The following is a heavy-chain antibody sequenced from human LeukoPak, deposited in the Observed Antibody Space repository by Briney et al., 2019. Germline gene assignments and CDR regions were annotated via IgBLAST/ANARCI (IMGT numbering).Heavy chain of an antibody. Sequence: GGSLRLSCAASGFTFSSYSMNWVRQAPGKGLEWVSSISSSSSYIYYADSVKGRFTISRDNAKNSLYLQMNSLRAEDTAVYYCARHENRLLWFGELSWWFDPWGQGTLVTVSS. CDR3: ARHENRLLWFGELSWWFDP. CDR1: GFTFSSYS. CDR2: ISSSSSYI. D-gene: IGHD3-10*01. V-gene: IGHV3-21*01. J-gene: IGHJ5*02.